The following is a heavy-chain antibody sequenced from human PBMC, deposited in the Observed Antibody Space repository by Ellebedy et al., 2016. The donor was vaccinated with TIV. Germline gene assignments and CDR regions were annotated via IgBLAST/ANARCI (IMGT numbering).Heavy chain of an antibody. CDR1: GGSISRYY. CDR3: ARELATVIFDY. V-gene: IGHV4-59*01. J-gene: IGHJ4*02. D-gene: IGHD4-17*01. Sequence: MPSETLSLTCTVSGGSISRYYWSWIRQPPGKGLEWIGYIYYSGSTNYNPSLKSRVTISVDTSKSQFSLKLSSVTAADTAVYYCARELATVIFDYWGQGTLVTVSS. CDR2: IYYSGST.